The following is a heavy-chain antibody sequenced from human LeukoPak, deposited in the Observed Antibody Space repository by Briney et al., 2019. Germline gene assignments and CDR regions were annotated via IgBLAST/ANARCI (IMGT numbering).Heavy chain of an antibody. V-gene: IGHV4-31*03. CDR2: IYYSGST. Sequence: SETLSLTCTVSGGSIRSSYYYWGWIRQHPGKGLEWIGYIYYSGSTYYNPSLKSRVTISVDTSKNQFSLKLSSVTAADTAVYYCAREGYGGSYWGQGTLVTVSS. J-gene: IGHJ4*02. D-gene: IGHD4-23*01. CDR3: AREGYGGSY. CDR1: GGSIRSSYYY.